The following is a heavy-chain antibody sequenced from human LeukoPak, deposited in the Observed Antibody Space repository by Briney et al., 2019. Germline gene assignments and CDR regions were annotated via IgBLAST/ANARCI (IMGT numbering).Heavy chain of an antibody. CDR2: IKQGGSDK. Sequence: GVSLTLPCAASGFTLCRFWMRWLRQAPGGGRMWLTNIKQGGSDKRYVDSVEARSTVSRDNSKNFLYLDMNSLSAEDTAVYYCAGPASLYLGSEDQGFESWGQGTLVTVSS. CDR3: AGPASLYLGSEDQGFES. D-gene: IGHD6-25*01. J-gene: IGHJ4*02. V-gene: IGHV3-7*01. CDR1: GFTLCRFW.